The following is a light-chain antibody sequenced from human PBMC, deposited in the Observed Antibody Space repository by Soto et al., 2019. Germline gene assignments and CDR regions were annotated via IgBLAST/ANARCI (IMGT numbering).Light chain of an antibody. CDR2: GAS. J-gene: IGKJ5*01. CDR3: QQYCSSLT. Sequence: EIVLTQSPGTLSLSPGERATLSCRASQSVRSSYLAWYQQKPGQAPRLLIYGASSRATGIPDRFSGSGSGTDFTLTISRLEPEDFAVYYCQQYCSSLTFGQGTRLEIK. CDR1: QSVRSSY. V-gene: IGKV3-20*01.